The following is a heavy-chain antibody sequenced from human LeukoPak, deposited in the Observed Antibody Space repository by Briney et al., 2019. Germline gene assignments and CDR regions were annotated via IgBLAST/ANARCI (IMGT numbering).Heavy chain of an antibody. CDR3: ARVIKEGIVGATTLTDY. V-gene: IGHV1-2*02. D-gene: IGHD1-26*01. CDR2: INPNSGGT. CDR1: GYTFTGYY. J-gene: IGHJ4*02. Sequence: VASVKVSCKASGYTFTGYYMHWVRQAPGQGLEWMGWINPNSGGTNYAQKFQGRVTMTRDTSISTAYMELSRLRSDDTAVYYCARVIKEGIVGATTLTDYWGQGTLVTVSS.